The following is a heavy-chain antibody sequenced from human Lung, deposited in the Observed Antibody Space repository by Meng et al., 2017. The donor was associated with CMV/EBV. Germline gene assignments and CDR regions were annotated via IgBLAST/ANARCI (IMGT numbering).Heavy chain of an antibody. V-gene: IGHV3-23*01. CDR3: AKGPHYSSYFPTIPFFDY. D-gene: IGHD4-11*01. CDR2: ITSSGGTT. J-gene: IGHJ4*02. CDR1: GFTFSNYA. Sequence: GESLKISCSVSGFTFSNYAMSWVRQAPGKGLEWVSGITSSGGTTYYADSVKGRFTISRDSSKNSLYLQMNSLRAEDTAVYYCAKGPHYSSYFPTIPFFDYWGQGAXVTVSS.